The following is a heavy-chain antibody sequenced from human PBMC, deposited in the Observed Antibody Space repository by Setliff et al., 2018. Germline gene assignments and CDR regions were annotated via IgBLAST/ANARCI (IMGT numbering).Heavy chain of an antibody. J-gene: IGHJ3*02. CDR1: GFTFTSYW. Sequence: GASLKISCEASGFTFTSYWMSWVRQAPGKGLEWVANIKQDGSEKYYVDSVKGRFAISRDNAKNSLYLQMNSLRAEDTAMYYCARDATYYDFWSDYSPDAFDIWGQGTMVTVSS. D-gene: IGHD3-3*01. CDR3: ARDATYYDFWSDYSPDAFDI. V-gene: IGHV3-7*01. CDR2: IKQDGSEK.